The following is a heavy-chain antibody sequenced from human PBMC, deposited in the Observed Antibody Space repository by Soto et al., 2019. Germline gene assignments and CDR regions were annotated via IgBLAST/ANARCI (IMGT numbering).Heavy chain of an antibody. CDR1: GYTFTSYG. D-gene: IGHD2-2*01. J-gene: IGHJ4*02. Sequence: QVQLVQSGAEVKKPGASVKVSCKASGYTFTSYGISWVRQAPGQGLEWMGWISAYNGNTNYAQKLQGRVTMTTDTSTSTAYMGLRSLRSDDTAVDYCARDSPIIVVVPAATPFDYWGQGTLVTVSS. CDR3: ARDSPIIVVVPAATPFDY. CDR2: ISAYNGNT. V-gene: IGHV1-18*01.